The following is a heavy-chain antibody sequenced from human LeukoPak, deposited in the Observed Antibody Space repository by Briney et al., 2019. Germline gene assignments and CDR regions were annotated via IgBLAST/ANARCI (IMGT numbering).Heavy chain of an antibody. Sequence: GGSLRLSCAASGFTFSNAWMSWVRQAPGKGLEWVGRIKSKTDGGTTDYAAPVKGRFTISRDDSKNTLYLQMNSLKTEGTAVYYCTTQDYYGSGSYYFRFDPWGQGTLVTVSS. CDR2: IKSKTDGGTT. CDR1: GFTFSNAW. CDR3: TTQDYYGSGSYYFRFDP. V-gene: IGHV3-15*01. J-gene: IGHJ5*02. D-gene: IGHD3-10*01.